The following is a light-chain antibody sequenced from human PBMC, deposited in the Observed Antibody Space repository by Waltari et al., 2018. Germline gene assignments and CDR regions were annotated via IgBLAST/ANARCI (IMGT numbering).Light chain of an antibody. CDR1: TPNIGAGYP. CDR2: GNK. CDR3: QSYDSSLSGYV. V-gene: IGLV1-40*01. J-gene: IGLJ1*01. Sequence: QSVLTQPPSVSGAPGQRVTISCPGSTPNIGAGYPGPWYQHLPGTAPKLLIYGNKNRPSGVPDRFSGSKSGTSASLAITGLQAEDEADYYCQSYDSSLSGYVFGTGTKVTVL.